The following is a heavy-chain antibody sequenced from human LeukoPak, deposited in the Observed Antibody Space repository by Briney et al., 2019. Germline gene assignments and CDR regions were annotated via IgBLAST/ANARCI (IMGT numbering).Heavy chain of an antibody. J-gene: IGHJ4*02. CDR3: ARVPTMVRGVIYFDY. CDR2: ISAYNGNT. D-gene: IGHD3-10*01. Sequence: ASVKVSCKASGYTFTSYGISWVRQAPGQGLEWMGWISAYNGNTNYAQKLQGRVTMTTDTSTNTAYMELRSLRSDDTAVYYCARVPTMVRGVIYFDYWGQGTLVTVSS. V-gene: IGHV1-18*01. CDR1: GYTFTSYG.